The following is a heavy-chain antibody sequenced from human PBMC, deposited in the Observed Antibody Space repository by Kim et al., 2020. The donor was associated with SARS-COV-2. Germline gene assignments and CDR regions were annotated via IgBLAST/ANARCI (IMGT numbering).Heavy chain of an antibody. J-gene: IGHJ6*02. CDR2: IKQDGSEK. V-gene: IGHV3-7*01. CDR1: GFTFSSYW. Sequence: GGSLRLSCAASGFTFSSYWMSWVRQAPGKGLEWVANIKQDGSEKYYVDSVKGRFTISRDNTKNSLYMQMNSLRAEDTAVYYCARVYGWEGFYYYGMDVWGQGTTVTVSS. D-gene: IGHD6-19*01. CDR3: ARVYGWEGFYYYGMDV.